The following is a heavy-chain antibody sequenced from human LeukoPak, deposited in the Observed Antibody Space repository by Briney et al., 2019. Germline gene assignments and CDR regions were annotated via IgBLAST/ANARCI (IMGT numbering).Heavy chain of an antibody. J-gene: IGHJ4*02. CDR2: ISGSGVST. V-gene: IGHV3-23*01. Sequence: PGGSLRLSCAASGFTFSSYAMSWVRQAPGKGLEGVSAISGSGVSTYYADSVKGRFTISRDNSKNTLYLLMNSLRAEDTAVYYCAKGHQALDYWGQGTLVTVSS. CDR1: GFTFSSYA. CDR3: AKGHQALDY.